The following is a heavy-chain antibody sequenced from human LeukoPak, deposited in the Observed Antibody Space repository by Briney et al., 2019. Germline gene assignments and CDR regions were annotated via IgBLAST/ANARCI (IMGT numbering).Heavy chain of an antibody. D-gene: IGHD1-1*01. CDR2: MSPNSGNT. V-gene: IGHV1-8*02. J-gene: IGHJ4*02. CDR3: ARRGVGTHFDY. CDR1: GYTFTSYY. Sequence: ASVKVSCKASGYTFTSYYMHWVRQAPGQGLEWMGWMSPNSGNTGYAQKFQGRVTMTRNTSISTAYMELSSLRSEHTAVYYCARRGVGTHFDYWGQGTLVTVSS.